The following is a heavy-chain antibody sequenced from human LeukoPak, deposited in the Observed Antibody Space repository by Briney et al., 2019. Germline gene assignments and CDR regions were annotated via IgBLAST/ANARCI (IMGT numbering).Heavy chain of an antibody. J-gene: IGHJ4*02. D-gene: IGHD1/OR15-1a*01. CDR3: ARDLSTNSDFDY. Sequence: SVKVSCKASGGTFSSYAISWVRQAPGQGLEWMGRIIPILGIASYAQKFQGRVTITADKSTSTAHMELSSLRSEDTAVYYCARDLSTNSDFDYWGQGTLVTVSS. V-gene: IGHV1-69*04. CDR2: IIPILGIA. CDR1: GGTFSSYA.